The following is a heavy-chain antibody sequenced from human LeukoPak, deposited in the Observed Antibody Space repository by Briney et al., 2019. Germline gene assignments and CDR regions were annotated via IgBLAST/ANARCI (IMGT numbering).Heavy chain of an antibody. D-gene: IGHD2-15*01. CDR3: ARGDCSGGSCYLSLTTIDY. J-gene: IGHJ4*02. CDR1: GFTFSSYS. V-gene: IGHV3-48*01. Sequence: GGSLRLSCAASGFTFSSYSMNWVRQAPGKGLEWVSYISSSSSTIYYADSVEGRFTISRDNAKNSLYLQMNSLRAEDTAVYYCARGDCSGGSCYLSLTTIDYWGQGTLVTVSS. CDR2: ISSSSSTI.